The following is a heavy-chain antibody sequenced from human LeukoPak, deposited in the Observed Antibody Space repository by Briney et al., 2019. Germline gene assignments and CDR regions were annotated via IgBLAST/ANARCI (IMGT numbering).Heavy chain of an antibody. V-gene: IGHV4-39*07. CDR1: GGSISSSSYY. CDR3: ARGAMVDY. D-gene: IGHD5-18*01. CDR2: IYYSGST. Sequence: PSETLSLTCTVSGGSISSSSYYWGWIRQPPGKGLEWIGSIYYSGSTYYNPSLKSRVTISVDTSKNQFSLKLSSVTAADTAVYYCARGAMVDYWGQGTLVTVPS. J-gene: IGHJ4*02.